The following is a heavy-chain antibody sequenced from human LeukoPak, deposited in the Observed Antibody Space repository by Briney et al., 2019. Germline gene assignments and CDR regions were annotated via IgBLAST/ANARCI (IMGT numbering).Heavy chain of an antibody. Sequence: GGSLRLSCEASGFTFSSHGMYWVRQAPGKGLEWVALIWYDGSNKYYADSVKGRFTISRDNPNNTLYLQMNSLRAEDTAVYYCARNGRGYYDSLDHWGQGDLVTVSS. CDR1: GFTFSSHG. D-gene: IGHD3-22*01. CDR3: ARNGRGYYDSLDH. CDR2: IWYDGSNK. V-gene: IGHV3-33*07. J-gene: IGHJ4*02.